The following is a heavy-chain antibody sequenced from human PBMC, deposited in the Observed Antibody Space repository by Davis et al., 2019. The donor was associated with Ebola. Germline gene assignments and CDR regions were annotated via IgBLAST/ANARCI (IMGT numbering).Heavy chain of an antibody. J-gene: IGHJ6*02. CDR3: ARFTWCSSTSCYYYYGMDV. Sequence: PSETLSLTCTVSGGSINSHYWSWIRQPPGKGLEWIGYIYYSGSTDYNPSLKSRVIISVDTSKNQFSLKLSSVTAADTAVYYCARFTWCSSTSCYYYYGMDVWGQGTTVTVSS. V-gene: IGHV4-59*11. CDR1: GGSINSHY. D-gene: IGHD2-2*01. CDR2: IYYSGST.